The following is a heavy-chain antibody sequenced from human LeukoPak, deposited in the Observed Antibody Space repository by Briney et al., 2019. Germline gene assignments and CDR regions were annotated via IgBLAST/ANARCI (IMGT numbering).Heavy chain of an antibody. D-gene: IGHD2-21*01. V-gene: IGHV3-7*01. CDR2: IKQDGREE. CDR1: GFTFSTYW. J-gene: IGHJ4*02. Sequence: GGSLRLSCAASGFTFSTYWMHWVRQAPGKGLEWVANIKQDGREEYYVDSVKGRFTISRDNAKKSTYLQMNRVRAEDTAVYYCAGDYGDHPYPEVTLDLWGQGTLVTVSS. CDR3: AGDYGDHPYPEVTLDL.